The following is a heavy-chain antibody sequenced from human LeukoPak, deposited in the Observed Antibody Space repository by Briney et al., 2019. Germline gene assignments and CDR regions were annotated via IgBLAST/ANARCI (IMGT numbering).Heavy chain of an antibody. J-gene: IGHJ6*03. V-gene: IGHV3-7*01. Sequence: GGSLRLSCAASGFTFSSYWMSWVRQAPGKGLEWVANIKQDGSEKYYVDSVKGRFTISRDNAKNSLYLQMNSLRAEDTAVYYCARGLAAGDYYYYYYMDVWGKGTTVTVSS. CDR2: IKQDGSEK. CDR3: ARGLAAGDYYYYYYMDV. D-gene: IGHD6-13*01. CDR1: GFTFSSYW.